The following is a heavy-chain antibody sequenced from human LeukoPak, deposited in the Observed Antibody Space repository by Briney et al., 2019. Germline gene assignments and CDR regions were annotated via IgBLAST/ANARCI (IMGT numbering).Heavy chain of an antibody. CDR3: ARGRITMVRGAPLWFDP. CDR1: GGSISSSSYY. Sequence: SETLSLTCTVSGGSISSSSYYWGWIRQPPGKGLEWIGYIYYSGSTYYNPSLKSRVTMSVDTSKNQFSLKLSSVTAADTAVYYCARGRITMVRGAPLWFDPWGQGTLVTVSS. CDR2: IYYSGST. J-gene: IGHJ5*02. D-gene: IGHD3-10*01. V-gene: IGHV4-39*01.